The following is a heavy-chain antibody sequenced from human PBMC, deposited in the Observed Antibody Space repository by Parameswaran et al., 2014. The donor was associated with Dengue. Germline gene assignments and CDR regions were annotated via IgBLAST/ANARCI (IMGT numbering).Heavy chain of an antibody. V-gene: IGHV3-7*01. J-gene: IGHJ2*01. Sequence: WIRQPPGKGLEWVANIKQDGSEKYYVDSVKGRFTISRDNAKNSLYLQMNSLRAEDTAVYYCATHPEGITGTTHYWYFDLWGRGTLVTVSS. CDR2: IKQDGSEK. D-gene: IGHD1-7*01. CDR3: ATHPEGITGTTHYWYFDL.